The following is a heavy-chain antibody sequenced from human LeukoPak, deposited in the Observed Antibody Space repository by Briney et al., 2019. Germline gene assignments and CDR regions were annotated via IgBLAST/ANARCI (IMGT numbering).Heavy chain of an antibody. Sequence: ASVKVSFKASGYTFTSYDINWVRQATGQGREWMGWMNPNSGNTGYAQKFQGRVAITSNTSISTAYMELSSLRSEDTAVYYCARGLVSVTTLTSYYFDYWGQGTLVTVSS. D-gene: IGHD4-11*01. CDR3: ARGLVSVTTLTSYYFDY. CDR1: GYTFTSYD. V-gene: IGHV1-8*01. J-gene: IGHJ4*02. CDR2: MNPNSGNT.